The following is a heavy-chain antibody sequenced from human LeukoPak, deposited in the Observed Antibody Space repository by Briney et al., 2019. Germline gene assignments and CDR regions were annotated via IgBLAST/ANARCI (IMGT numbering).Heavy chain of an antibody. CDR1: GFTFTSHA. J-gene: IGHJ4*02. D-gene: IGHD5-12*01. CDR2: ISGSGDST. V-gene: IGHV3-23*01. Sequence: QPGGSLRLSCAASGFTFTSHAMSWVRQAPGKGLEWVSIISGSGDSTYYADSVKGRFTISRDNSENTLYLQMNSLRADDTAVYYCAKESGYDVDFDYWGQGTLVTVSS. CDR3: AKESGYDVDFDY.